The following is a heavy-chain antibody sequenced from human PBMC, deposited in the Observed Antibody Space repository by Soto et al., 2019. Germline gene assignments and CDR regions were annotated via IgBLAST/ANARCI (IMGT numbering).Heavy chain of an antibody. D-gene: IGHD6-6*01. J-gene: IGHJ6*03. CDR3: ARLAAHYYYYMDV. V-gene: IGHV4-39*01. CDR1: GGSISSSSYY. CDR2: IYYSGST. Sequence: QLQLQESGPGLVKPSETLSLTCTVSGGSISSSSYYWGWIRQPPGKGLAWIGSIYYSGSTYYNPTLKSTVTITVDTSKNQFSLKLSSVTAADTAVYYCARLAAHYYYYMDVWGKGTTVTVSS.